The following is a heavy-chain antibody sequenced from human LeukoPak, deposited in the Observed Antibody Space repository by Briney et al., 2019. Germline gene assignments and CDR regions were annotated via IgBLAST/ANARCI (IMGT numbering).Heavy chain of an antibody. CDR2: FGAGGTFT. J-gene: IGHJ4*02. Sequence: GGFLILTCIAPGCTISSNAWNWVLQDPPWGLQGGSCFGAGGTFTYYADSVKGRFTIFRDNSRNTLYLQMNSLRADDTAVYYCAKDLDYTTYGYYFDYWGQGTLVTVSS. CDR3: AKDLDYTTYGYYFDY. D-gene: IGHD4-11*01. CDR1: GCTISSNA. V-gene: IGHV3-23*01.